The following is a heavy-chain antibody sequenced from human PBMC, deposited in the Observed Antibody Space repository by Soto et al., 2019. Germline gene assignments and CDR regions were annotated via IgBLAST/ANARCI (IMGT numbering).Heavy chain of an antibody. CDR2: IIPVFNTA. J-gene: IGHJ4*02. D-gene: IGHD3-22*01. CDR1: GGLFSSYA. CDR3: ARGGSGYVWFNEF. V-gene: IGHV1-69*01. Sequence: QEQLVQSGAEVQKPGSSVKVSCKASGGLFSSYAISWVRQAPGQGLEWMGGIIPVFNTAYYAQKFQGRVTITADESSNTAYMELSSLRSEDTAIYYCARGGSGYVWFNEFWGQGSLVTVSS.